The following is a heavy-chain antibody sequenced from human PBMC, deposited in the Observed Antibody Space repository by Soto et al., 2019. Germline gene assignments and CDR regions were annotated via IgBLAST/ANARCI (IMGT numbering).Heavy chain of an antibody. CDR2: IYPGDSET. CDR3: ARRFSARYFENLFDS. Sequence: LGESLKISCKGSGFRSSTYSIAWVRQMPGKGLEWMGIIYPGDSETRYSPSFQSHVTISADKSIITAYLQWSSLKASDTAIYYCARRFSARYFENLFDSWGQGTLVTVSS. D-gene: IGHD1-26*01. CDR1: GFRSSTYS. J-gene: IGHJ5*01. V-gene: IGHV5-51*01.